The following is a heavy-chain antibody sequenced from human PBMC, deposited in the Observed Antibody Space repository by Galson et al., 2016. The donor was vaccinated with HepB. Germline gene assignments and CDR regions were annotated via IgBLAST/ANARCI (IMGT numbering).Heavy chain of an antibody. CDR2: IYSGGEN. Sequence: SLRLSCAASGFTVSDNYMSWVRQAPGKGLEWVSLIYSGGENLYADSVKGRFTISRDHSKNTLYLQMNSLRVEDTAVYYCARDGNADSPWGQGTLVTVSS. V-gene: IGHV3-53*01. CDR1: GFTVSDNY. CDR3: ARDGNADSP. D-gene: IGHD4-17*01. J-gene: IGHJ5*02.